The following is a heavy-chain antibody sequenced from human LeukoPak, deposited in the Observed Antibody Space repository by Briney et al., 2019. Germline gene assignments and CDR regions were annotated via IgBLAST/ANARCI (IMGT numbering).Heavy chain of an antibody. Sequence: PGGSLRLSCAASGFTFSSYWMSWVRQAPGKGLEWVSVIYGGGSTYYADSVKGRFTISRDNSKNTPYLQMNSLRAEDTAVYYCARDPLTYYGDPLIDYWGQGTLVTVSS. D-gene: IGHD4-17*01. CDR1: GFTFSSYW. CDR2: IYGGGST. V-gene: IGHV3-53*01. J-gene: IGHJ4*02. CDR3: ARDPLTYYGDPLIDY.